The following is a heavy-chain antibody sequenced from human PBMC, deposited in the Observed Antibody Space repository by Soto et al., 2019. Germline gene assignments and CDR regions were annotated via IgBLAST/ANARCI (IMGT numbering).Heavy chain of an antibody. CDR1: GFTFSNYA. Sequence: EVQLLESGGGLVQPGGSLTLSCAASGFTFSNYAMSWVRQAPGKGLEWVSSVSGGGRITYYADSVRGRFTISRDNSRNTVYLQINSLRAEDTGDYYCATVQDYFLDSGTYNWFDPWGHGTLVTVSS. CDR2: VSGGGRIT. J-gene: IGHJ5*02. V-gene: IGHV3-23*01. D-gene: IGHD1-26*01. CDR3: ATVQDYFLDSGTYNWFDP.